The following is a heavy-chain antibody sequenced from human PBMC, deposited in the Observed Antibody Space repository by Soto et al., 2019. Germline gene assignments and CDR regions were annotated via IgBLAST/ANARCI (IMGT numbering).Heavy chain of an antibody. CDR2: IYYSGGT. CDR1: GGSISSYY. J-gene: IGHJ3*02. Sequence: QVQLQESGPGLVKPSETLSLTCTVSGGSISSYYWSWIRQPPGKGLEWIGYIYYSGGTNYNPSLKSRVTISVDTSKNQFSLKLSSVTAADTAVYYCAVYLTRVGAFDIWGQGTMVTVSS. V-gene: IGHV4-59*01. CDR3: AVYLTRVGAFDI. D-gene: IGHD1-26*01.